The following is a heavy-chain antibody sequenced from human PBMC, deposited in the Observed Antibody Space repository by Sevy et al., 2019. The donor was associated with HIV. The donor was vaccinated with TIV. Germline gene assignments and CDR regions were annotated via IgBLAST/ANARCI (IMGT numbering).Heavy chain of an antibody. V-gene: IGHV4-31*03. CDR2: IYYTGST. J-gene: IGHJ2*01. D-gene: IGHD2-8*02. CDR3: ARGDTVLPTGGFDI. Sequence: SETLSLTCTVSGDSISNGEYYWTWIRQHPGKGLEWIGYIYYTGSTHYNPSLESRVTMSVDMAKNQFSLKLTSVTAADTAMYYCARGDTVLPTGGFDIWGRGTLVTVSS. CDR1: GDSISNGEYY.